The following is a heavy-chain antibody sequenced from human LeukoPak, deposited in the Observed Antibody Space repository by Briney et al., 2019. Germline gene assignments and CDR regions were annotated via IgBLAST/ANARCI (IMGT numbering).Heavy chain of an antibody. CDR3: ARSKIAVAGYYFDY. CDR2: IYYSGST. Sequence: PSETLSLTCTVSGGSISSSSYYWGWSRQPPGKGLEWIGSIYYSGSTYYNPSLKSRVTISVDTSKNQFSLKLSSVTAADTAVYYCARSKIAVAGYYFDYWGQGTLVTVSS. V-gene: IGHV4-39*01. D-gene: IGHD6-19*01. J-gene: IGHJ4*02. CDR1: GGSISSSSYY.